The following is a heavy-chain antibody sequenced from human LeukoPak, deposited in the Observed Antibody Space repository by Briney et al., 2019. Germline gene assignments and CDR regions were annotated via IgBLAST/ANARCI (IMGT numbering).Heavy chain of an antibody. CDR2: ISAYNGNT. Sequence: GASVKASCKASGYTFTSYGISWVRQAPGQGLEWMGWISAYNGNTNYAQKLQGRVTMTTDTSTSTAYMELRSLRSDDTAVYYCARGGYLYYYYYYGMDVWGQGTTVTVSS. CDR1: GYTFTSYG. D-gene: IGHD3-22*01. J-gene: IGHJ6*02. V-gene: IGHV1-18*01. CDR3: ARGGYLYYYYYYGMDV.